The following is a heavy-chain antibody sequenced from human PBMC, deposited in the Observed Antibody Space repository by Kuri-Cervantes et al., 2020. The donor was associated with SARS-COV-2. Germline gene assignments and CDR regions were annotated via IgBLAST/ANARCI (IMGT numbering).Heavy chain of an antibody. CDR2: INPNSGGT. V-gene: IGHV1-2*02. D-gene: IGHD3-22*01. CDR3: ARFRITMRGFDP. Sequence: APVKVSCKASGYTFTGYYMHWVRQAPGQGLEWMGWINPNSGGTNYAQKFQGRVTMTRDTSISTAYMELSRLRSDDTAVYYCARFRITMRGFDPWGQGTLVTVSS. CDR1: GYTFTGYY. J-gene: IGHJ5*02.